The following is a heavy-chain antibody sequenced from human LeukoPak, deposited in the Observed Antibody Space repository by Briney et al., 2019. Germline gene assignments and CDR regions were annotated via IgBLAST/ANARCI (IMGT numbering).Heavy chain of an antibody. D-gene: IGHD3-10*01. CDR1: GYSISSGYY. Sequence: SETLSLTCTVSGYSISSGYYWGWIRQPAGQGLEWIGRIYTSGSTNYNPSLKSRVTISVDTSKNQFSLKLSSVTAADTAVYYCARDRGHYYYYYMDVWGKGTTVTVSS. J-gene: IGHJ6*03. CDR3: ARDRGHYYYYYMDV. V-gene: IGHV4-61*02. CDR2: IYTSGST.